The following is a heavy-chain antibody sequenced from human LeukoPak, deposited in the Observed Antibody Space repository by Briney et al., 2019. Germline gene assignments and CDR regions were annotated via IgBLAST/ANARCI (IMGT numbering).Heavy chain of an antibody. CDR1: DGSINSYY. CDR3: ARAAITTDAFDI. Sequence: PSETLSLTCSVSDGSINSYYWSWIRQPPGKGLEWIGYIYYSGSTNYNPSLKSRVTISVDTSKNQFSLKLSSVTAADTAVYYCARAAITTDAFDIWGQGTMVTVSS. D-gene: IGHD3-22*01. V-gene: IGHV4-59*01. CDR2: IYYSGST. J-gene: IGHJ3*02.